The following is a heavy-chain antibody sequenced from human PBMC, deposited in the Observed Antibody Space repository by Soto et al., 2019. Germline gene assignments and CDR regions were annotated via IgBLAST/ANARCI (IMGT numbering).Heavy chain of an antibody. Sequence: QTLSLTCAISGDSVSSNTASWNWIRQSPSRGLEWLGRTYFRSKWYNDYAVSVKSRIIINPDTSNNQFSLQLNSVTPEDTAVEFGAKGDNLGPKAGYGFDPGGQGIMVTFSS. D-gene: IGHD4-17*01. CDR1: GDSVSSNTAS. J-gene: IGHJ5*02. CDR3: AKGDNLGPKAGYGFDP. V-gene: IGHV6-1*01. CDR2: TYFRSKWYN.